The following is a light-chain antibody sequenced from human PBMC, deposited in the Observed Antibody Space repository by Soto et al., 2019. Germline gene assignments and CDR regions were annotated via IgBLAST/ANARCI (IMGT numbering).Light chain of an antibody. V-gene: IGKV1-33*01. CDR2: DAS. CDR3: QKCDYVPL. J-gene: IGKJ3*01. CDR1: HDITSY. Sequence: DIQMTQSPSSLSASVGDRVTITCQASHDITSYLNWYQHKPGKAPKLLIYDASILEAGVPSRVNGSGSGTVFSFALRSLQPEDVATYYCQKCDYVPLFGPGTTVDFK.